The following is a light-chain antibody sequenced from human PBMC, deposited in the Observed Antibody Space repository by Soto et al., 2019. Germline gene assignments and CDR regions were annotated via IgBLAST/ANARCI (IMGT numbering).Light chain of an antibody. CDR3: QQYNRYST. J-gene: IGKJ1*01. CDR2: DAS. Sequence: DIQMTQSPSTLSASVGDRVTITCRASQSISSWLAWYQQKPGKAPKLLIFDASSLESGTPSRFSGRRSGTQFTLTISSLQPDDSATYYCQQYNRYSTFGQGTKVDIK. V-gene: IGKV1-5*01. CDR1: QSISSW.